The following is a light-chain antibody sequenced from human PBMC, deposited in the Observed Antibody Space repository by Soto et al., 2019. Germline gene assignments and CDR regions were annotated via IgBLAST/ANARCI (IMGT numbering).Light chain of an antibody. J-gene: IGLJ2*01. CDR3: QSYDSSLSGYVV. CDR2: CNI. Sequence: QAVVTQPPSVSGAPGQRVTISCTGSSSNIGAGYDVHWYQQLPGTAPKLLIYCNINRPSGVPDRFSGSKSGTSASLAITGLQAEDEADYYCQSYDSSLSGYVVFGGGTKLTVL. V-gene: IGLV1-40*01. CDR1: SSNIGAGYD.